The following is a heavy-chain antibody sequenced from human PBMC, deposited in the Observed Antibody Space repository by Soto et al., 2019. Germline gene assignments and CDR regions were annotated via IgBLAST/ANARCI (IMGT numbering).Heavy chain of an antibody. D-gene: IGHD1-1*01. CDR3: ARVRERLYYFDY. Sequence: SETLSLTCAVYGGSFSGYSWSWIRQPPGKGLEWIGYIYHSGSTYYNPSLKSRVTISVDRSKNQFSLKLSSVTAADTAVYYCARVRERLYYFDYWGQGTLVTVSS. V-gene: IGHV4-30-2*01. J-gene: IGHJ4*02. CDR1: GGSFSGYS. CDR2: IYHSGST.